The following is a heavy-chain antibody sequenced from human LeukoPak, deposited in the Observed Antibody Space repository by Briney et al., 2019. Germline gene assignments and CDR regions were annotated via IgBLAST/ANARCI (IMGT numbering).Heavy chain of an antibody. CDR2: IYHSGST. Sequence: PSETLSLTCAVSGGSISSSNWWSWVRQPPGRGLEWIGEIYHSGSTNYNPSLKSRVTISVDKSKNQFSLKLSSVTAADTAVYYCARANQGDSSGYYYVGYYYYYGMDVWGQGTTVTVSS. V-gene: IGHV4-4*02. CDR1: GGSISSSNW. J-gene: IGHJ6*02. D-gene: IGHD3-22*01. CDR3: ARANQGDSSGYYYVGYYYYYGMDV.